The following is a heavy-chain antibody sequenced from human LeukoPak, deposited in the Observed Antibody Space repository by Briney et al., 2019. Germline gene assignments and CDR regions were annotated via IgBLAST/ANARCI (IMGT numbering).Heavy chain of an antibody. V-gene: IGHV5-51*01. CDR1: GYSFTSYW. Sequence: GESLKISRKGSGYSFTSYWIGWVRQMPGKGLEWMGIIYPGDSDTRYSPSFQGQVTISADKSISTAYLQWSSLKASDTAMYYCVRLGISYGKGDDFDYWGQGTLVTVSS. CDR2: IYPGDSDT. D-gene: IGHD3-16*01. J-gene: IGHJ4*02. CDR3: VRLGISYGKGDDFDY.